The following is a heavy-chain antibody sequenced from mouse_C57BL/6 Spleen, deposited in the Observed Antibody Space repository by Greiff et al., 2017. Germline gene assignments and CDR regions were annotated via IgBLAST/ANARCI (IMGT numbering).Heavy chain of an antibody. J-gene: IGHJ2*01. Sequence: QVQLKQSGAELARPGASVKLSCKASGYTFTSYGISWVKQRTGQGLEWIGEIYPRSGNTYYNEKFKGKATLTADKSSSTAYMELRSLTSEDSAVYFCARNPFFGSYYDSSLYYFDDWGQGTTLTVSS. CDR3: ARNPFFGSYYDSSLYYFDD. V-gene: IGHV1-81*01. CDR2: IYPRSGNT. D-gene: IGHD1-1*01. CDR1: GYTFTSYG.